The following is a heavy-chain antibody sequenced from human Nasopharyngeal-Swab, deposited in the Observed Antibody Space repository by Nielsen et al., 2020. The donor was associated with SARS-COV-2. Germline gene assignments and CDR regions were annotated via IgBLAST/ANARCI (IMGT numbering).Heavy chain of an antibody. V-gene: IGHV4-34*01. J-gene: IGHJ6*02. CDR3: ARDRYCSGGSCYRYYYYYGMDV. D-gene: IGHD2-15*01. CDR2: INHSGST. CDR1: GGSFSGYY. Sequence: SETLSLTCAVYGGSFSGYYWSWIRQPPGKGLEWIGEINHSGSTNYNPSLKSRVTISVDTSKNQFSLTLSSVTAADTAVYYCARDRYCSGGSCYRYYYYYGMDVWGQGTTVTVSS.